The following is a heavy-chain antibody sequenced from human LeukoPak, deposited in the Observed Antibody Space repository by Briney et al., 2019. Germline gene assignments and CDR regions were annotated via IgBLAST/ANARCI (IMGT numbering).Heavy chain of an antibody. J-gene: IGHJ4*02. CDR3: ARVHVGSWEGPFDY. V-gene: IGHV3-7*01. CDR2: TKKDGSQT. CDR1: GFTLSSYW. Sequence: PGGSLRLSCAASGFTLSSYWMTWVRRAPGKGLEWVANTKKDGSQTAYVDSVKGRFTISRDNVHNSLYLQMNSLRVEDTAVYYCARVHVGSWEGPFDYWGQGTLVTVSS. D-gene: IGHD4-23*01.